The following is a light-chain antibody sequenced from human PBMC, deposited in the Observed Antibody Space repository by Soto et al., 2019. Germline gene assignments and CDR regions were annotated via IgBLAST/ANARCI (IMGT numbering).Light chain of an antibody. CDR2: DAS. V-gene: IGKV3-11*01. J-gene: IGKJ4*01. CDR1: QSVSSY. CDR3: QQRSNYT. Sequence: EIVLTQSPATLSLSPGERATLSCRASQSVSSYLAWYQQKPAQAPRLLIYDASNRATGIPARFSGSGSGTDFTLTISSLEPEDFAVYYCQQRSNYTFGGGTKVEIK.